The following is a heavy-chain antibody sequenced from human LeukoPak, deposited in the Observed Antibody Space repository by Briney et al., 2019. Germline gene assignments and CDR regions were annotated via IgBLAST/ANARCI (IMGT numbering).Heavy chain of an antibody. Sequence: GGSLRLSCVGSGFTFGDYGMSWVRQAPGKGLEWVANIKQDGSEKDYVDALKGRFTISRDNAKNSLYLQMNSLRAEDTAVYYCARWLELMRNFDWWGQGTLVTVSS. D-gene: IGHD5-24*01. V-gene: IGHV3-7*01. CDR3: ARWLELMRNFDW. CDR2: IKQDGSEK. J-gene: IGHJ4*02. CDR1: GFTFGDYG.